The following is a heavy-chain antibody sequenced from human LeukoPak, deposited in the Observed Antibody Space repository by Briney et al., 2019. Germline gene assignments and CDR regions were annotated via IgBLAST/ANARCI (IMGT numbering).Heavy chain of an antibody. V-gene: IGHV3-30*04. J-gene: IGHJ4*02. CDR3: AKDDYLDY. CDR2: ISYDGSNK. CDR1: GFTFSSYA. Sequence: GRSLRLSCAASGFTFSSYAMHWVRQAPGKGLEWVAVISYDGSNKYYADSVKGRFTISRDNSKNTLYLQMNSLRAEDTALYYCAKDDYLDYWGQGTLVTVSS.